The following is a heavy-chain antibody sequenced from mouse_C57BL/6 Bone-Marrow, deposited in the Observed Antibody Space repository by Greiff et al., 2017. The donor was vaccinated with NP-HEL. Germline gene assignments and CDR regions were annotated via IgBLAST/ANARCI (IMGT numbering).Heavy chain of an antibody. V-gene: IGHV1-64*01. Sequence: QVQLQQPGAELVKPGASVKLSCKASGYTFTSYWMHWVKQRPGQGLEWIGMIHPNSGSTNYNEKFKSKATLTVDKSSSTAYMQLSSLTSEDSAVYDCARLGAYDDDFDYWGQGTTLTVSS. D-gene: IGHD2-4*01. J-gene: IGHJ2*01. CDR3: ARLGAYDDDFDY. CDR2: IHPNSGST. CDR1: GYTFTSYW.